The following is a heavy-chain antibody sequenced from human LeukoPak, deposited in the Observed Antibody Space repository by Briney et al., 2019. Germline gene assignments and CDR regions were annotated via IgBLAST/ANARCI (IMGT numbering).Heavy chain of an antibody. CDR2: IIPIFGTA. V-gene: IGHV1-69*13. CDR1: GGTFSSYA. Sequence: SVKVSCKASGGTFSSYAISWVRQAPGQGLEWMGGIIPIFGTANYAQKSQGRVTITADESTSTAYMELSSLRSEDTAVYYCARDPPIQQLVHYNGMDVWGQGTTVTVSS. J-gene: IGHJ6*02. D-gene: IGHD6-13*01. CDR3: ARDPPIQQLVHYNGMDV.